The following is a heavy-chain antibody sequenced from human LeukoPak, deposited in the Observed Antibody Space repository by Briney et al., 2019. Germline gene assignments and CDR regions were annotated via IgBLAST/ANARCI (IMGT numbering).Heavy chain of an antibody. V-gene: IGHV2-70*01. CDR1: GFSLRTSGMC. J-gene: IGHJ4*02. CDR3: ARLFREGGYDFSFDY. CDR2: IDWDDEN. Sequence: SGPALVKPTPTLTLTCTFSGFSLRTSGMCVSWIRQPPAKALEWLAHIDWDDENYYSTSLKTRLTISKGTSKNQVGLTMTNMDTVDTATYFCARLFREGGYDFSFDYWGQGTLVTVSS. D-gene: IGHD5-12*01.